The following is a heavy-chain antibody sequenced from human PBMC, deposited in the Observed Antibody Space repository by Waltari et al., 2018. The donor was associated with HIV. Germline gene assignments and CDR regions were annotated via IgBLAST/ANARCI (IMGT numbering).Heavy chain of an antibody. V-gene: IGHV2-70*15. Sequence: QVTLRESGPALVKPTQTLTLTCTFSGFSLSTSGMCVSWIRQPPGKALEWLARIDWDDDKYYSTSLKTRLTISKDTSKNQVVLTMTNMDPVDTATYYCARIRGSTSRGDYYGMDVWGQGTTVTVSS. D-gene: IGHD6-13*01. CDR3: ARIRGSTSRGDYYGMDV. CDR1: GFSLSTSGMC. J-gene: IGHJ6*02. CDR2: IDWDDDK.